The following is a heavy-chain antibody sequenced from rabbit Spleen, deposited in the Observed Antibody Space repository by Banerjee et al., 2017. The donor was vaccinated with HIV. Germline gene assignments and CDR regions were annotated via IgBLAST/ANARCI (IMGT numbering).Heavy chain of an antibody. V-gene: IGHV1S40*01. D-gene: IGHD8-1*01. CDR1: GFSFSSSDY. Sequence: QSLEESGGDLVKPGGTLTLTCTASGFSFSSSDYMCWVRQAPGKGLEWISCIASGSGFTYFATWAKGRFTCSKTSSTTVTLQMTRLTAADTATYFCARDTASSFSSYGMDLWGPGTLVTVS. J-gene: IGHJ6*01. CDR3: ARDTASSFSSYGMDL. CDR2: IASGSGFT.